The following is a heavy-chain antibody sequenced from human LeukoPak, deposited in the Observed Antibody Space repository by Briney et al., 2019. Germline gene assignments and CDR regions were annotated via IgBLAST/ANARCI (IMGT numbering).Heavy chain of an antibody. V-gene: IGHV3-48*02. Sequence: PGGSLRLSCAASGFTFSSYSMNWVRQAPGKGLEWVSYITSSSSTIFYADSVKGRFTISRDSAKNSLYLQMNSLRDDDTAVYYCARESGYQHLDYWGQGTLVTVSS. CDR2: ITSSSSTI. CDR3: ARESGYQHLDY. D-gene: IGHD3-3*02. J-gene: IGHJ4*02. CDR1: GFTFSSYS.